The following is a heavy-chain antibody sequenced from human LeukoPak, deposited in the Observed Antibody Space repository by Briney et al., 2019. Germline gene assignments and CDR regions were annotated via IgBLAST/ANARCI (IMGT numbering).Heavy chain of an antibody. CDR1: GYIFTKYA. CDR3: ARVPGSIVARLAWFDS. Sequence: GASVKVSCKASGYIFTKYAFAWVRQAPGQGLEWMGWISAYDGYTNHAQKFQGRVTMTTDSSTTTAYMELRSLRSDDTAVYYCARVPGSIVARLAWFDSWGQGTLVTVSS. J-gene: IGHJ5*01. CDR2: ISAYDGYT. V-gene: IGHV1-18*01. D-gene: IGHD6-6*01.